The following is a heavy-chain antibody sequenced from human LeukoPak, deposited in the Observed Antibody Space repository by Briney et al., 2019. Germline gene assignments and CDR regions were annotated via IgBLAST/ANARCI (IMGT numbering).Heavy chain of an antibody. V-gene: IGHV3-74*01. CDR1: GFTFSTSW. CDR3: ARAGYYRFDY. Sequence: GGSLRLSCAASGFTFSTSWMHWVRQAPGKGLVWVSRINHDGSNTIYADSVKGRFTISRDNAKNILYLQMNNLRAEDTAVYYCARAGYYRFDYWGQGILVTVSS. J-gene: IGHJ4*02. D-gene: IGHD4-17*01. CDR2: INHDGSNT.